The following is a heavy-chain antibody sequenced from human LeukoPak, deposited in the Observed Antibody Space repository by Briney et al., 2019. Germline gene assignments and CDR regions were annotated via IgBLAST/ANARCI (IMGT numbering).Heavy chain of an antibody. D-gene: IGHD1-26*01. J-gene: IGHJ4*02. Sequence: GGSLRLSCAASGFTFSDYYMSWIRQAPGKGLEWVSYISSSGSTIYYADSVKGRFTISRDNAKNSLYLQMNSLRAEDMALYYCAKDMYSGSWTPLDYWGQGALVTVSS. CDR3: AKDMYSGSWTPLDY. CDR1: GFTFSDYY. CDR2: ISSSGSTI. V-gene: IGHV3-11*01.